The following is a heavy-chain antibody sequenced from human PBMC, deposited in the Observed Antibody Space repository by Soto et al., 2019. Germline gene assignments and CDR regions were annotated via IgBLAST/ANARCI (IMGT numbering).Heavy chain of an antibody. CDR1: GGYIRNISFH. Sequence: SETPSHTCTVYGGYIRNISFHWGWIGQPPGKGLEWIGSIYYSGSTYYSPSLKSRVTISVDTSKNQFSLKLSSVTAADTAVYYCARRERAAGTDWWFDPWGQGTLVT. D-gene: IGHD6-13*01. V-gene: IGHV4-39*01. CDR3: ARRERAAGTDWWFDP. J-gene: IGHJ5*02. CDR2: IYYSGST.